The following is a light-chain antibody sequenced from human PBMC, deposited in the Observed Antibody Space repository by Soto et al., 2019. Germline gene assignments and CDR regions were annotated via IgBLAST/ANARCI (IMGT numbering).Light chain of an antibody. V-gene: IGLV2-14*01. Sequence: QSVLTQPASVSGSPGQSITISCTGNSSDVGGYNYVSWYQQQPGKAPKLMIYDVSNRPSGVSNRFSGSKSGNTASLTISGLQAEDEADYYCSSYTSSSTVFGGGTKVTVL. J-gene: IGLJ3*02. CDR1: SSDVGGYNY. CDR2: DVS. CDR3: SSYTSSSTV.